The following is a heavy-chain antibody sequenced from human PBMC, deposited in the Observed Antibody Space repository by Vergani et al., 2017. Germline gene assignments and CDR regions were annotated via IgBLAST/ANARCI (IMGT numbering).Heavy chain of an antibody. CDR3: AKYLRDSTDGLPDS. CDR2: IGKDGINT. J-gene: IGHJ4*02. V-gene: IGHV3-30*02. Sequence: QVHLVESAGGVVQPGGSLRLSCAASGFTFSNFGMHWIRQAPGKGLEWLAYIGKDGINTRYRDAVKGRFTVSRDNSTDILYLQMDSLRSEDTSLYDCAKYLRDSTDGLPDSWGPGTLVIISS. CDR1: GFTFSNFG. D-gene: IGHD2-21*02.